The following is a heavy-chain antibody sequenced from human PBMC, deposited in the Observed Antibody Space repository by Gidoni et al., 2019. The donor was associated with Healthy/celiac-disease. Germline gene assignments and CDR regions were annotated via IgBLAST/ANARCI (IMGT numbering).Heavy chain of an antibody. CDR2: IIHSGST. CDR1: GGSFSGYY. J-gene: IGHJ5*02. D-gene: IGHD6-19*01. Sequence: QVQLQQWGAGLLKPSETLSLTCAVYGGSFSGYYWSWIRQPPGKGLEWIGEIIHSGSTNYNPSLKSRVTISVDTSKNQFSLKLSSVTAADTAVYYCARGIGGWYSRVNWFDPWGQGTLVTVSS. V-gene: IGHV4-34*01. CDR3: ARGIGGWYSRVNWFDP.